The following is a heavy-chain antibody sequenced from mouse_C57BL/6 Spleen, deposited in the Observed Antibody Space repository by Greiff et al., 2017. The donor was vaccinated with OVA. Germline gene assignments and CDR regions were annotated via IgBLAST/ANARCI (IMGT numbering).Heavy chain of an antibody. D-gene: IGHD2-4*01. Sequence: EVQVVESGGGLVKPGGSLKLSCAASGFTFSDYGMHWVRQAPEKGLEWVAYISSGSSTIYYADTVKGRFTISRDNAKNTLFLQMTSLRSEDTAMYYCARRALYDYDDAMDYWGQGTSVTVSS. V-gene: IGHV5-17*01. CDR3: ARRALYDYDDAMDY. CDR1: GFTFSDYG. CDR2: ISSGSSTI. J-gene: IGHJ4*01.